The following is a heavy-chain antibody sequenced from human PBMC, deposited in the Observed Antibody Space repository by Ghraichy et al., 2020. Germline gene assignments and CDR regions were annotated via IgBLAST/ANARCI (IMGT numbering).Heavy chain of an antibody. CDR1: GFTLSDYW. J-gene: IGHJ4*02. D-gene: IGHD2-21*01. CDR3: ARSSGWVIDY. CDR2: IKQDGSEK. V-gene: IGHV3-7*01. Sequence: GGSLRLSCAASGFTLSDYWMNWVRQAPGKGPEWVAIIKQDGSEKHYVDSVEGRFTISRDNAENSLHLQMNSLIVADTAVYYCARSSGWVIDYWGQGNLVTVSS.